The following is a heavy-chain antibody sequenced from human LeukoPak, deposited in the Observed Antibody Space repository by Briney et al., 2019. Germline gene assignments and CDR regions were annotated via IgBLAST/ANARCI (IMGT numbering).Heavy chain of an antibody. V-gene: IGHV3-30*03. J-gene: IGHJ5*02. Sequence: GGSLRLSCAASGFTVSSNYMSWVRQAPGKGLEWVALISYHGDITYYADSVKGRFTLSRDNSKTTLFLQLNSLRAEDTAVYYCATSDTVSTYNWFDPWGQGTLVTVS. D-gene: IGHD5/OR15-5a*01. CDR2: ISYHGDIT. CDR1: GFTVSSNY. CDR3: ATSDTVSTYNWFDP.